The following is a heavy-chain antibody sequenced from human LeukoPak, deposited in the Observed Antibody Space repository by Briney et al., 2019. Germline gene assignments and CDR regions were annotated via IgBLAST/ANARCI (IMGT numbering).Heavy chain of an antibody. CDR1: GDTFSSYA. CDR3: AKGVGYGDYYDY. J-gene: IGHJ4*02. Sequence: SVNVSCKASGDTFSSYAISWVRQAPGQGLEGMGRIIPIFGTANYAQKFQGRVTITTDESTSTAYMELSSLRSEDTAVYYCAKGVGYGDYYDYWGQGTLVTVSS. V-gene: IGHV1-69*05. D-gene: IGHD4-17*01. CDR2: IIPIFGTA.